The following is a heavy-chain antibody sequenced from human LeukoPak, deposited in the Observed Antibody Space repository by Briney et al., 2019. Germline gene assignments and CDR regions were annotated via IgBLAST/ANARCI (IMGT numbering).Heavy chain of an antibody. CDR3: ARFGSLREPIHDY. Sequence: SETLSLTCAAYGGSFSGYYWSWIRQPPGKGLEWIGYIYYSGSTYYNPSLRSRVTISVDTSKNQFSLKLSSVTAADTAMYYCARFGSLREPIHDYWGQGTLVTVSS. D-gene: IGHD3-16*01. CDR1: GGSFSGYY. V-gene: IGHV4-59*01. J-gene: IGHJ4*02. CDR2: IYYSGST.